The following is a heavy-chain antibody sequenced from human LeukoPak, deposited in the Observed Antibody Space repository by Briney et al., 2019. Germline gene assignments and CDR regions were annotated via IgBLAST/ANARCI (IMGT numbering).Heavy chain of an antibody. CDR3: AQITMVRGVQPGPIFDY. V-gene: IGHV1-18*04. J-gene: IGHJ4*02. CDR2: ISAYNGNT. D-gene: IGHD3-10*01. Sequence: ASVKVSCKASGYTFTSYGISWVRQAPGQGLEWMGWISAYNGNTNYAQKLHGRVTMTTDTSTSTAYMELRSLRSDDTAVYYCAQITMVRGVQPGPIFDYWGQGTLVTVSS. CDR1: GYTFTSYG.